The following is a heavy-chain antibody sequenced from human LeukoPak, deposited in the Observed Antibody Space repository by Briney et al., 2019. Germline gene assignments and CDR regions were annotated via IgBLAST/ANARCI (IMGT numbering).Heavy chain of an antibody. J-gene: IGHJ4*02. Sequence: PGGALRLSCAASGFTFSSYEMNWVRQAPGKGLEWVSYISSSGSTIYYADSVKGRFTISRDNAKNSLYLQMNSLRAEDTAVYYCAAVVEIATITGDASDYWGQGTLVTVSS. D-gene: IGHD5-24*01. CDR1: GFTFSSYE. V-gene: IGHV3-48*03. CDR3: AAVVEIATITGDASDY. CDR2: ISSSGSTI.